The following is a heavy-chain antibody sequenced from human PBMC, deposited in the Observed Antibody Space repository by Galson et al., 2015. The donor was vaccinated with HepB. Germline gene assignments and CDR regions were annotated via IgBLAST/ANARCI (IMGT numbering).Heavy chain of an antibody. CDR2: ISYDGSNK. J-gene: IGHJ4*02. CDR1: GFTFSSYA. CDR3: ARDLYSGYDWGAFDY. D-gene: IGHD5-12*01. V-gene: IGHV3-30*04. Sequence: SLRLSCAASGFTFSSYAMHWVRQAPGKGLEWVAVISYDGSNKYYADSVKGRFTISRDNSKNTLYLQMNSLRAEDTAVYYCARDLYSGYDWGAFDYWGQGTLVTVSS.